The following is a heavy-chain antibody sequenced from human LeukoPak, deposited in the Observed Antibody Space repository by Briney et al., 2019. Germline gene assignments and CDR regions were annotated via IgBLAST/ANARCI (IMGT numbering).Heavy chain of an antibody. Sequence: ERSLRLSCAGSGFTFGGYGMHWFRQTPGEGLEWVAVIAYDGSRAFYADSVKGRFTISRDNSKNTMSVQMDDLRAEDTAVYYCTRYNNDHFDYWGQGTLVTVSS. D-gene: IGHD1-14*01. J-gene: IGHJ4*02. CDR3: TRYNNDHFDY. V-gene: IGHV3-33*01. CDR1: GFTFGGYG. CDR2: IAYDGSRA.